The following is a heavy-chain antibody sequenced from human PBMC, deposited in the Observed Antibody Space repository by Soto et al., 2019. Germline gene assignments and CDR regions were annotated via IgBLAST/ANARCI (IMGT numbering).Heavy chain of an antibody. D-gene: IGHD3-9*01. V-gene: IGHV3-53*01. CDR2: IYSGGST. CDR3: ARGHYDILTGPERYFDY. CDR1: GFTVSSNY. J-gene: IGHJ4*02. Sequence: GGSLRLSCAASGFTVSSNYMSWVRQAPGKGLEWVSVIYSGGSTYYADSVKGRFTISRDNSKNTLYLQMNSLRAEDTAVYYCARGHYDILTGPERYFDYWGQGTLVTVSS.